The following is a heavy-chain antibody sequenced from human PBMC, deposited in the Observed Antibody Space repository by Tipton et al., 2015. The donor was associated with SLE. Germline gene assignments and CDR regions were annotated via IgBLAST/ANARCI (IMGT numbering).Heavy chain of an antibody. V-gene: IGHV1-18*01. CDR1: GYTLTNYA. CDR3: ARGGLVGVSAARTFDI. Sequence: QLVQSGAEVKKPGASVKVSCRASGYTLTNYAISWVRQAPGQGPEWRGWISANHDETNYAQTLQGRVTLTTNASTSTAYMELRSLRFDDAAVYYCARGGLVGVSAARTFDIWGQGTMVTVSS. D-gene: IGHD2-2*01. CDR2: ISANHDET. J-gene: IGHJ3*02.